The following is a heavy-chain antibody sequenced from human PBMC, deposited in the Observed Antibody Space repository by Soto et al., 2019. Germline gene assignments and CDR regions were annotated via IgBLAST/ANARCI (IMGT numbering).Heavy chain of an antibody. Sequence: ASVKVSCKASGYTFTSYGISWVRQAPGQGREGMGWISAYNGNTNYAQKLQGRVTMTTDTSTSTDYMELRSLRSDDTAVYYCASEIAADLHWFDPWGQGTLVTVSS. CDR3: ASEIAADLHWFDP. V-gene: IGHV1-18*04. D-gene: IGHD6-25*01. CDR2: ISAYNGNT. J-gene: IGHJ5*02. CDR1: GYTFTSYG.